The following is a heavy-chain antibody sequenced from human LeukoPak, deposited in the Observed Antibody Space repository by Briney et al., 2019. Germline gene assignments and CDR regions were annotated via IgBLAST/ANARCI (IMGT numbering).Heavy chain of an antibody. J-gene: IGHJ4*02. V-gene: IGHV4-59*11. CDR1: GGSLSGHY. CDR3: ARFSWGCSTASCYLTN. D-gene: IGHD2-2*01. CDR2: IYYTGTA. Sequence: SETLSLTCTVGGGSLSGHYWGWIRQPPGKGLELVGHIYYTGTASYNPSLNSRVTITLDTSRNQFSLRLTSVIAADTAVYYCARFSWGCSTASCYLTNWGQGALVTVSS.